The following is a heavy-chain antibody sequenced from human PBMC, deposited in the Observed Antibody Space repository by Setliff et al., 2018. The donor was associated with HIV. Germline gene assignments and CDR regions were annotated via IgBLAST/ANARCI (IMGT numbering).Heavy chain of an antibody. Sequence: CAAPGFTVSSNYMSWVRQAPGKGLEWVSVIYGGGTTHYADSVKGRFTISRDNSKNTVYLQMNSLRVEDTAVYYCARELYREWDYWGQGTLVTVSS. CDR3: ARELYREWDY. CDR2: IYGGGTT. V-gene: IGHV3-66*02. J-gene: IGHJ4*02. CDR1: GFTVSSNY. D-gene: IGHD3-10*01.